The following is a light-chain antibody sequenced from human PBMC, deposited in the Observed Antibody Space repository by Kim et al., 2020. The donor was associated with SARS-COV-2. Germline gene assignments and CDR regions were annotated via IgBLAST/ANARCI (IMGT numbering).Light chain of an antibody. CDR3: NSRESGVNHVV. V-gene: IGLV3-19*01. Sequence: ALVQTCEITCQEESLRSYYTIWYLKKPGQAPVLVIYEKNNRPSGIPDRFSGSSSGNTASLTITGAQAEDETDYYCNSRESGVNHVVFGGGTQLTVL. CDR1: SLRSYY. J-gene: IGLJ3*02. CDR2: EKN.